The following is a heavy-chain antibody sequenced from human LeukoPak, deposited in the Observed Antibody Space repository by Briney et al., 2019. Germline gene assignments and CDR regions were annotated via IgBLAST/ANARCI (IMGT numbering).Heavy chain of an antibody. V-gene: IGHV4-34*01. J-gene: IGHJ6*03. D-gene: IGHD6-19*01. CDR2: INHGGST. Sequence: SETLSLTCAVYGGSFSGYYWSWIRQPPGKGLEWIGEINHGGSTNYNPSLKSRVTISVDTSKNQFSLKLSSVTAADTAVYYCARHGPQWLVPYYMDVWGKGTTVTISS. CDR3: ARHGPQWLVPYYMDV. CDR1: GGSFSGYY.